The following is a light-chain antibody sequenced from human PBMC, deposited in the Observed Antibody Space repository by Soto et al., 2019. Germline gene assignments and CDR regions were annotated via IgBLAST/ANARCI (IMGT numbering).Light chain of an antibody. CDR1: QGISSY. J-gene: IGKJ1*01. Sequence: AIRMTQSPSSFSASTGDRVTITCRASQGISSYLAWYQQKPGKAPKLLIYAASTLQSGVPSRFSGSGSGTDFTLTIICLQSEDDATYYCQQYYSYPPGTFGQGTKVDIK. CDR2: AAS. CDR3: QQYYSYPPGT. V-gene: IGKV1-8*01.